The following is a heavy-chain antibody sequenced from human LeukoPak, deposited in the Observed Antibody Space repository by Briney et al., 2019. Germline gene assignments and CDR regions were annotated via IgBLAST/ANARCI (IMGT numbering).Heavy chain of an antibody. V-gene: IGHV1-24*01. CDR2: FDPEDGET. CDR1: GYTLTELS. J-gene: IGHJ3*02. D-gene: IGHD3-10*01. CDR3: ATDPLMVRGVPRGVARPAFDI. Sequence: GASVKVSCKVSGYTLTELSMHWVRQAPGKGLEWMGGFDPEDGETIYAQKFQGRVTMTEDTSTDTAYMELSSLRSEDTAVYYCATDPLMVRGVPRGVARPAFDIWGQGTMVTVSS.